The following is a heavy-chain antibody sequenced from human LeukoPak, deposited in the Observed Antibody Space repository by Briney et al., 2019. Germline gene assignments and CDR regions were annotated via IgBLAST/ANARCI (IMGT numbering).Heavy chain of an antibody. Sequence: GGSLRLSCAASGFTFSSHWMAWVRQAPGKGLEWVANIKQDGSDKYYLDSMKGRLTISRDNAKNSLYLQMNSLRAEDTAVYYCAEVGITMIGGVWGKGSTVTISS. CDR1: GFTFSSHW. CDR3: AEVGITMIGGV. D-gene: IGHD3-10*02. V-gene: IGHV3-7*01. J-gene: IGHJ6*04. CDR2: IKQDGSDK.